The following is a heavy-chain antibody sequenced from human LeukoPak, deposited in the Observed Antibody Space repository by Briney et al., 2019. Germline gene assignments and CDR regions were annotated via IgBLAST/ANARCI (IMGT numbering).Heavy chain of an antibody. CDR3: AREGRITMVRGPYDY. J-gene: IGHJ4*02. CDR2: IYTSGST. Sequence: SETLSLTCTVSGGSISSGSYYWSWIRQPAGKGLEWVGRIYTSGSTNYNPSLKSRVTISVDTSKNQFSLKLSSVTAADTAVYYCAREGRITMVRGPYDYWSQGTLVTVSS. CDR1: GGSISSGSYY. D-gene: IGHD3-10*01. V-gene: IGHV4-61*02.